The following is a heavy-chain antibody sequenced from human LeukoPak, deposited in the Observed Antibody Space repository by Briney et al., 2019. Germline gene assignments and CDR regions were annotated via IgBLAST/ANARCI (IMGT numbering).Heavy chain of an antibody. J-gene: IGHJ6*03. D-gene: IGHD3-10*01. V-gene: IGHV4-34*01. Sequence: SETLSLTCAVYGGSFSGYYWGWIRQPPGKGLGWIGSIYYSGSTYYNPSLKSRVTISVDTSKNQFSLKLSSVTAADTAVYYCARSGGYYYYMDVWGKGTTVTVSS. CDR1: GGSFSGYY. CDR2: IYYSGST. CDR3: ARSGGYYYYMDV.